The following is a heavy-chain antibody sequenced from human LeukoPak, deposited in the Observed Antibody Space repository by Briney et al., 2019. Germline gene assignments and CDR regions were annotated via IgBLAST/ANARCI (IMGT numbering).Heavy chain of an antibody. CDR1: GYTFTGYF. V-gene: IGHV1-2*02. J-gene: IGHJ2*01. CDR3: ARDMDWRASIWYFDL. D-gene: IGHD2-2*03. CDR2: INPNTGDT. Sequence: ASVKVSCQASGYTFTGYFLHWVRQAPGQGLEWMGWINPNTGDTNSAQKFQGRVTMTRDTSISTAYMDLSRLRSDDTAVYYCARDMDWRASIWYFDLGGRGTLVAVSS.